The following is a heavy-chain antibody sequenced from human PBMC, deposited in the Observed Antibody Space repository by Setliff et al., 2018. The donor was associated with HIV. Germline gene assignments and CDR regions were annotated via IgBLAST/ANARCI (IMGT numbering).Heavy chain of an antibody. CDR2: INPSSGGT. CDR1: GYTFTGYY. Sequence: ASVKVSCKASGYTFTGYYIHWVRRAPGQGLEWMGRINPSSGGTNYAPKFQGRVTMTRDKSISTAYMELSRLRSDDTAVYYCARDHGMWDYGGNVLLREYFLHWGQGTLVTVSS. V-gene: IGHV1-2*06. D-gene: IGHD4-17*01. CDR3: ARDHGMWDYGGNVLLREYFLH. J-gene: IGHJ1*01.